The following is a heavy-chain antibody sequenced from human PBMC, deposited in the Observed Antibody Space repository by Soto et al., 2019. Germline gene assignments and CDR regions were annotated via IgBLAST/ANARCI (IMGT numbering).Heavy chain of an antibody. CDR1: GGSLSSYY. V-gene: IGHV4-59*08. D-gene: IGHD2-15*01. CDR3: ARHLRYCSGGSCYPGGAFDI. Sequence: SETLSLTCTVSGGSLSSYYWSWIRQPPGKGLEWIGYIYYSGSTNYNPSLRSRVTISVDTSKNQFSLKLSSVTAADTAVYYCARHLRYCSGGSCYPGGAFDIWGQGTMVTVSS. J-gene: IGHJ3*02. CDR2: IYYSGST.